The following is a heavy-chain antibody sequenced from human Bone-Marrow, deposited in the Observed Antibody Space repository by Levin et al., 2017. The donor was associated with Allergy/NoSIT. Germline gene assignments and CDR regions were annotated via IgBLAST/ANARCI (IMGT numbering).Heavy chain of an antibody. D-gene: IGHD1-26*01. CDR2: ISSSGSTI. CDR3: ARDGLRWELLPAFDI. V-gene: IGHV3-11*01. J-gene: IGHJ3*02. CDR1: GFTFSDYY. Sequence: GESLKISCAASGFTFSDYYMSWIRQAPGKGLEWVSYISSSGSTIYYADSVKGRFTISRDNAKNSLYLQMNSLRAEDTAVYYCARDGLRWELLPAFDIWGQGTMVTVSS.